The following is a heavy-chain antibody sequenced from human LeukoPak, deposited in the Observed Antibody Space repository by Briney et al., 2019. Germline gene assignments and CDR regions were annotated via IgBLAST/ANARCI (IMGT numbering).Heavy chain of an antibody. Sequence: SETLSLTCTVSGGSISTTNYYWGWIRQSPGKGLEWFGCVYYSGSTYYNPSLKSRVTISVDTSKIQFSLNLSSVTAADTAIYYCARGLASGYPPIPFDYWGQGTQVTVSS. CDR1: GGSISTTNYY. J-gene: IGHJ4*02. V-gene: IGHV4-39*07. D-gene: IGHD3-3*01. CDR3: ARGLASGYPPIPFDY. CDR2: VYYSGST.